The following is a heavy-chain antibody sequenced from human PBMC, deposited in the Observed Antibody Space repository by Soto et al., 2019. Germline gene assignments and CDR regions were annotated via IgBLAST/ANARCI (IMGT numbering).Heavy chain of an antibody. CDR3: ARLTYYYDSSGYNYFDY. J-gene: IGHJ4*02. D-gene: IGHD3-22*01. Sequence: GESRKSSGKGSGYSFTSYWISWVRQMPGKGLEWMGRIDPSDSYTNYSPSFQGHVTISADKSISTAYLQWSSLKASDTAMYYCARLTYYYDSSGYNYFDYWGQGTLVTVSS. V-gene: IGHV5-10-1*01. CDR1: GYSFTSYW. CDR2: IDPSDSYT.